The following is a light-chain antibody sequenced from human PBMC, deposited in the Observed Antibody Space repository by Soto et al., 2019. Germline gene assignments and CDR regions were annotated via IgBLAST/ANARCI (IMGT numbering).Light chain of an antibody. CDR1: SGHSSYI. CDR2: VEGSGTY. J-gene: IGLJ3*02. CDR3: ETWDNNTWV. V-gene: IGLV4-60*02. Sequence: QAVVTQSSSASASLGSSVRLTCTLSSGHSSYIIAWHQQQPGKAPRFLMKVEGSGTYDKGSGVPDRFSGSSSGADRFLTISNLQFEDEADYFCETWDNNTWVFGGGPKVTVL.